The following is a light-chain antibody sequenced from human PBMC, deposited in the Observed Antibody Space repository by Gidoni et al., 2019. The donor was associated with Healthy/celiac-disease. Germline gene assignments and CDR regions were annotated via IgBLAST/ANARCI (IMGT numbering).Light chain of an antibody. Sequence: DIVMTQSPDSLAVSLGESATIHCKSSQSVLYSSNNKNYLAWYQQKPGQPPKLLIYWASTRESGVPDRFSGSGSGTDFTLTISSLQAEDVAVYYCQQYYSTPQSITFGQGTRLEIK. CDR1: QSVLYSSNNKNY. J-gene: IGKJ5*01. CDR2: WAS. CDR3: QQYYSTPQSIT. V-gene: IGKV4-1*01.